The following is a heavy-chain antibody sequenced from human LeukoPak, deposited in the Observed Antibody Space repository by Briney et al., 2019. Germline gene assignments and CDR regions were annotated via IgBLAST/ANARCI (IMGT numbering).Heavy chain of an antibody. J-gene: IGHJ4*02. CDR1: GYTFTSYG. D-gene: IGHD3-22*01. V-gene: IGHV1-18*01. CDR2: ISAYNGNT. CDR3: ARDYYDSSGYYDIDY. Sequence: ASVKVSCKASGYTFTSYGISWVRQAPGQGLEWMGWISAYNGNTNYAQKLQGRVTMTTDTSTSTAYVELRSLRSGDTAVYYCARDYYDSSGYYDIDYWGQGTLVTVSS.